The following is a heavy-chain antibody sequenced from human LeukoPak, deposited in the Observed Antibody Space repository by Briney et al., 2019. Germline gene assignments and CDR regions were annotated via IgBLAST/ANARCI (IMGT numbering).Heavy chain of an antibody. CDR3: ARVNHYYGRIYYFDY. CDR1: GGSSSSYY. CDR2: IYYTLTT. J-gene: IGHJ4*02. V-gene: IGHV4-59*01. D-gene: IGHD3-10*02. Sequence: SETLSLTCTVGGGSSSSYYWRWLGQAQGKGREGRGYIYYTLTTNYHPSLKSRVTISVDPSNNQFSLKLSSVTAADPAVYYCARVNHYYGRIYYFDYWGQGTLVTVSS.